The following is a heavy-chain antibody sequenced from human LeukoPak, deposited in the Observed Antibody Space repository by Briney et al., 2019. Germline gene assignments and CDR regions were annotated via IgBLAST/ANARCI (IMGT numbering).Heavy chain of an antibody. CDR3: AKERRGFGELILDY. CDR1: GFTLSSYT. CDR2: INESSGLI. V-gene: IGHV3-48*01. Sequence: PGGSLRLSCAASGFTLSSYTMNWVRQAPGKGLEWISYINESSGLIYYADSVKGRFTISRDNSKNTLYLQMNSLRAEDTAVYYCAKERRGFGELILDYWGQGTLVTVSS. D-gene: IGHD3-10*01. J-gene: IGHJ4*02.